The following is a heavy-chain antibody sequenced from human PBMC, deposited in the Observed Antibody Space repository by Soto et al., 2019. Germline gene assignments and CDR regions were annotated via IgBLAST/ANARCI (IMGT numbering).Heavy chain of an antibody. CDR2: IYYSGST. Sequence: SETLSLTCTVSGGSISSSSYYWGWIRQPPGKGLEWIGSIYYSGSTYYNPSLKSRVTISVDTSKNQFSLKLSSVTAADAAVYYCARHGSIWFGESDYMVVWCKGPXVTVSS. V-gene: IGHV4-39*01. CDR1: GGSISSSSYY. CDR3: ARHGSIWFGESDYMVV. D-gene: IGHD3-10*01. J-gene: IGHJ6*03.